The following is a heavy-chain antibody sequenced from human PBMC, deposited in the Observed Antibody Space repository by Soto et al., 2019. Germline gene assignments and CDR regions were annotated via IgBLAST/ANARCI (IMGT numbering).Heavy chain of an antibody. CDR3: AREPRGIAASYYYGMDV. CDR1: GGSFSGYY. V-gene: IGHV4-34*01. J-gene: IGHJ6*02. D-gene: IGHD6-13*01. CDR2: INHSGST. Sequence: SETLSLTCAVYGGSFSGYYWSWIRQPPGKGLEWIGEINHSGSTNYNPSLKSRVIISVDTSKNQFSLKLSSVTAADTAVYYCAREPRGIAASYYYGMDVWGQGTTVTVSS.